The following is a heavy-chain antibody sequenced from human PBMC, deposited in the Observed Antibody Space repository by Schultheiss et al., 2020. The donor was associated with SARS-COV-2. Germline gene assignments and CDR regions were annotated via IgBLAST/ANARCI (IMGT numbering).Heavy chain of an antibody. V-gene: IGHV3-23*01. CDR1: GFAFGDYA. D-gene: IGHD6-19*01. CDR3: ASSPVRDY. J-gene: IGHJ4*02. Sequence: GGSLRLSCTASGFAFGDYAMSWVRQAPGKGLEWVSAISGSGGSTYYADSVKGRFTISRDNSKNTLYLQVNSLRAEDTAVYYCASSPVRDYWGQGTLVTVSS. CDR2: ISGSGGST.